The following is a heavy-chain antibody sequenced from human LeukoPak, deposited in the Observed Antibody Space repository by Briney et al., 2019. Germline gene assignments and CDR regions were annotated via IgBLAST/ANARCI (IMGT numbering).Heavy chain of an antibody. CDR1: GFTFSSYA. CDR3: ARDMAAAPDY. J-gene: IGHJ4*02. D-gene: IGHD6-13*01. CDR2: ISSNGGST. Sequence: GGSLRLSCSASGFTFSSYAMHWVRQAPGKGLEYVSAISSNGGSTYYADSVKGRFTIPRDNSKNTLYLQMNSLRAEDTAVYYCARDMAAAPDYWGQGTLVTVSS. V-gene: IGHV3-64*04.